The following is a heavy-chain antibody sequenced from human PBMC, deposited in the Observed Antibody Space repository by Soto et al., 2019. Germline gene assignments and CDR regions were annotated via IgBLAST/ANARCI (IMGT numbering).Heavy chain of an antibody. Sequence: PGGSLRLSCAASGFTFSSYGMHWVRQAPGKGLEWVAVISYDGSNKYYADSVKGRFTISRDNSKNTLYLQRNSLRAEDTAVYYCAKDMYSSGWYYFDYWGQGTLVTVSS. V-gene: IGHV3-30*18. CDR3: AKDMYSSGWYYFDY. CDR1: GFTFSSYG. CDR2: ISYDGSNK. D-gene: IGHD6-19*01. J-gene: IGHJ4*02.